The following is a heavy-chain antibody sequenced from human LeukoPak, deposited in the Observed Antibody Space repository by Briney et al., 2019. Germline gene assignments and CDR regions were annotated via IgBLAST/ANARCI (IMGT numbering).Heavy chain of an antibody. J-gene: IGHJ4*02. CDR1: GGSITSGSYY. CDR3: ARGAYCTNGVCYNDY. V-gene: IGHV4-39*07. CDR2: IYYSGST. D-gene: IGHD2-8*01. Sequence: PSETLSLTCTVSGGSITSGSYYWGWIRQPPGKGLEWIGSIYYSGSTYYNPSLKSRVTISVDTSKNQFSLKLSSVTAADTAVYYCARGAYCTNGVCYNDYWGQGTLVTVSS.